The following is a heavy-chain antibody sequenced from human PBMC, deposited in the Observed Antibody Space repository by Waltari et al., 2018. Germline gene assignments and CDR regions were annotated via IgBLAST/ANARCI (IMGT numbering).Heavy chain of an antibody. D-gene: IGHD3-10*01. CDR1: GYTFTGYY. CDR3: ARALDGSGSSFDY. CDR2: INPNSGGT. V-gene: IGHV1-2*02. J-gene: IGHJ4*02. Sequence: QVQLVQSGAEVKKPGASVKVSCKASGYTFTGYYMHWVRQAPGKGLEWRGWINPNSGGTNYAQKFQGRVTMTRDTSISTAYMELSRLRSDDTAVYYCARALDGSGSSFDYWGQGTLVTVSS.